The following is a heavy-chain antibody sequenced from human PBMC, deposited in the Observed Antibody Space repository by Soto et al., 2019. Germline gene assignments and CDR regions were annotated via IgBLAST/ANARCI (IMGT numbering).Heavy chain of an antibody. CDR3: ARDLGGYCGTDCYPLDV. J-gene: IGHJ6*02. V-gene: IGHV1-8*01. CDR1: GYTFSSHD. D-gene: IGHD2-21*02. Sequence: ASVKVSCKGSGYTFSSHDINWVRQATGQGLEWMGWVNPNSGNTGYSQKFQGRVTMTRDFFINTVYMELSSLRAEDTAVYYCARDLGGYCGTDCYPLDVWGQGTTVTVSS. CDR2: VNPNSGNT.